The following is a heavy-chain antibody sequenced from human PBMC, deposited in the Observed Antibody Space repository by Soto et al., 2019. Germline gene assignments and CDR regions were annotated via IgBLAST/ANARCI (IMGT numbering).Heavy chain of an antibody. CDR3: ARLGFNYDFLSGYYNVHHYYGIDV. CDR2: IYVGDSDT. Sequence: GESLKISCKGSGYVFSNYWIGWVRQVPGKGLEWMGIIYVGDSDTRYSPSFQGQVTISADKSINSVYLQWSSLKASDTATYYCARLGFNYDFLSGYYNVHHYYGIDVWGQGTTVTVSS. J-gene: IGHJ6*02. D-gene: IGHD3-3*01. CDR1: GYVFSNYW. V-gene: IGHV5-51*01.